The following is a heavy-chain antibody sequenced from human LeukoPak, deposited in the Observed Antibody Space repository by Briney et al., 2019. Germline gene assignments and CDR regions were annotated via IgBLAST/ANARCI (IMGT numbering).Heavy chain of an antibody. V-gene: IGHV1-18*01. D-gene: IGHD5-18*01. CDR3: ATVGGYSYGFDA. CDR1: GYTFTTYG. Sequence: ASVKVSCKASGYTFTTYGFTWVRQAPGQGLEGMGWISPYNGNTNYAQNVQGRVTMTTDTSTSTAYMELRRLRSDDTAVYYCATVGGYSYGFDAWGQGTLVTVSS. J-gene: IGHJ4*02. CDR2: ISPYNGNT.